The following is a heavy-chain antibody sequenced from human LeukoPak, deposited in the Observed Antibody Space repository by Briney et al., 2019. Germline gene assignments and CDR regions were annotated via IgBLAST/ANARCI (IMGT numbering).Heavy chain of an antibody. V-gene: IGHV4-59*01. J-gene: IGHJ5*02. Sequence: SETLSLTCTVSGGSISSYYWSWIRQPPGKGLEWIGYIYYSGNTNYNPSLKSRVTISVDTSKNQFSLKLSSVTAADTAVYYCAREGGYYDFWSGYYGYNWFDPWGQGTLVTVSS. CDR1: GGSISSYY. D-gene: IGHD3-3*01. CDR3: AREGGYYDFWSGYYGYNWFDP. CDR2: IYYSGNT.